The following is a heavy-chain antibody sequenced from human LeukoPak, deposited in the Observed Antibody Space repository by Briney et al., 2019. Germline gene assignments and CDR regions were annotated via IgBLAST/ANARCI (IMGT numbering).Heavy chain of an antibody. J-gene: IGHJ4*02. CDR1: GFTFSSYG. CDR3: AKDLPYDSSGYFGFDY. CDR2: ISYDGSNK. Sequence: GGSLRLSCAASGFTFSSYGMHWVRQAPGKGLEWVAVISYDGSNKYYADSVKGRFTISRDNSKNTPYLQMNSLRAEDTAVYYCAKDLPYDSSGYFGFDYWGQGTLVTVSS. D-gene: IGHD3-22*01. V-gene: IGHV3-30*18.